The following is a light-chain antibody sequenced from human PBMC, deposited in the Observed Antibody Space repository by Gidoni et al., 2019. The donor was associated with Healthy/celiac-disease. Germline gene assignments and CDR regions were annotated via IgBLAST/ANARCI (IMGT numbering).Light chain of an antibody. CDR1: QSISSY. Sequence: DIQMTQAPPSLSASVGERVTITCRASQSISSYLNWYQQKPGKAPKLLIYSASSLLRGVPSRFSGSGSGTDFTLTIISLQPDDFSTSYCQQSYSTPRVTFGQGTRLEIK. CDR3: QQSYSTPRVT. V-gene: IGKV1-39*01. CDR2: SAS. J-gene: IGKJ5*01.